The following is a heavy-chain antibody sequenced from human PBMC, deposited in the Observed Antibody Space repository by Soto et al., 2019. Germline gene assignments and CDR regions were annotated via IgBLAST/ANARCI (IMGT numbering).Heavy chain of an antibody. Sequence: EVQLVESGGGLIQPGGSLRLSCAASGFIVSDNYINWVRQAPGKGLEWVSVTYTGGYTYYADSVKGRFTISRDNAKNSLDLQMNSLRVEDMAIYYCTFLWFGEFHVETFGIWGQGTMVTVSS. J-gene: IGHJ3*02. CDR2: TYTGGYT. V-gene: IGHV3-53*01. CDR1: GFIVSDNY. CDR3: TFLWFGEFHVETFGI. D-gene: IGHD3-10*01.